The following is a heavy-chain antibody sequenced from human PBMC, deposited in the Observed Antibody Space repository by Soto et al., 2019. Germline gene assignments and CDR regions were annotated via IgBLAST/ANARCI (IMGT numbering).Heavy chain of an antibody. CDR1: GAPITINY. V-gene: IGHV4-59*01. J-gene: IGHJ4*02. Sequence: SETLSLTCTVSGAPITINYWSWIRQAPGKGLEWIGYIYYSGSTTYNPSLKSRVTMSADTSKDQFSLKLTSVTAADTAIYYCARGQAFWTGYYRMPYYFDYWGQGTLVTVSS. CDR3: ARGQAFWTGYYRMPYYFDY. D-gene: IGHD3-3*01. CDR2: IYYSGST.